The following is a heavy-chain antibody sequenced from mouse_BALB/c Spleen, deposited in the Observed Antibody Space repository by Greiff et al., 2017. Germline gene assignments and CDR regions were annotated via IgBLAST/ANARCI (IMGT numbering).Heavy chain of an antibody. CDR1: GFTFSSFG. V-gene: IGHV5-17*02. CDR2: ISSGSSTI. J-gene: IGHJ4*01. CDR3: ARHDYYGNYYAMDY. Sequence: EVQLVESGGGLVQPGGSRKLSCAASGFTFSSFGMHWVRQAPEKGLEWVAYISSGSSTIYYADTVKGRFTISRDNAKNTLYLQMSSLKSEDTAMYYCARHDYYGNYYAMDYWGQGTSVTVSS. D-gene: IGHD2-1*01.